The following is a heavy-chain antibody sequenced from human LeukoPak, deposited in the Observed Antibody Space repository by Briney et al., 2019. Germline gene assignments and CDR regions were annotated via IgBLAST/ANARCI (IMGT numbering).Heavy chain of an antibody. J-gene: IGHJ4*01. CDR1: GFPSTNNS. Sequence: PGGSLTLSCTHTGFPSTNNSMSWVRPGPGEGLEWVANIKQDGSETTYADSVRGRFTIFRDNAKDSVYLQMNSLRAEDSATYYCVREGFYFFDFWGQGTLVTVSS. V-gene: IGHV3-7*01. CDR2: IKQDGSET. CDR3: VREGFYFFDF.